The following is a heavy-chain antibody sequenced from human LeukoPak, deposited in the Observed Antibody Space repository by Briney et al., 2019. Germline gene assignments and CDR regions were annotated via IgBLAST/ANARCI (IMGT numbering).Heavy chain of an antibody. CDR1: GFSLSGYW. Sequence: GGSLRLSCAAYGFSLSGYWMSWVRQAPGKGLEWVARLHADGNEKYFVHSVKGRFTVSRDNAQNSLYLQMNSLRAEDTAFYYCAKDMGVYGYGFDPWGQGTLVTVSS. CDR2: LHADGNEK. D-gene: IGHD5-18*01. CDR3: AKDMGVYGYGFDP. J-gene: IGHJ5*02. V-gene: IGHV3-7*03.